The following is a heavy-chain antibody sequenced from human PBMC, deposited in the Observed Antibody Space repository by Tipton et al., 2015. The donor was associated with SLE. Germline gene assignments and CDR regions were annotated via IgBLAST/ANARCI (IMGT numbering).Heavy chain of an antibody. CDR2: ISYDGSNK. D-gene: IGHD4-23*01. Sequence: RSLRLSCAASGFTFSSYTMHWVRQAPGKGLEWVAVISYDGSNKYYADSVKGRFTISRDNSKNTLYLQMNSLRAEDTAVYYCARGGAMTTVVTDYYYYMDVWGKVTTVTVSS. V-gene: IGHV3-30*04. J-gene: IGHJ6*03. CDR1: GFTFSSYT. CDR3: ARGGAMTTVVTDYYYYMDV.